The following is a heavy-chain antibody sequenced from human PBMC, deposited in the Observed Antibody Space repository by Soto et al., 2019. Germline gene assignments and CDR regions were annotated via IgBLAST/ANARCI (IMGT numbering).Heavy chain of an antibody. CDR2: IYSGGST. J-gene: IGHJ5*02. V-gene: IGHV3-53*04. CDR1: GFTVSSNY. D-gene: IGHD1-26*01. Sequence: GGSLRLSCAASGFTVSSNYMSWVRQAPGKGLEWVSVIYSGGSTYYADSVKGRFTISRHNSKNTLYLQMNSLRADDTPVYFCARSSGNYQNWFDPWGQETLGTVSS. CDR3: ARSSGNYQNWFDP.